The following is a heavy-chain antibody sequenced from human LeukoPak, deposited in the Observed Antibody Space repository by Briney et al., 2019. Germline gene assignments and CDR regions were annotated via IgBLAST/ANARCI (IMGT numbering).Heavy chain of an antibody. V-gene: IGHV3-33*01. CDR1: GFTFSSYG. Sequence: PGGSLRLSCAASGFTFSSYGMHWVRQAPGKGLEWVAVIWYDGSSKYYADSVKGRFTISRDNSKNTLYLQMNSLRAEDTAVYYCARDLSGYLDYWGQEPWSPSPQ. J-gene: IGHJ4*01. CDR2: IWYDGSSK. D-gene: IGHD5-12*01. CDR3: ARDLSGYLDY.